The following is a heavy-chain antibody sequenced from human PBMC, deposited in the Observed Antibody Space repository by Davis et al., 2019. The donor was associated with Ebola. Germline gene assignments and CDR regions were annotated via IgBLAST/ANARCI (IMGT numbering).Heavy chain of an antibody. V-gene: IGHV4-39*07. Sequence: SETLSLTCSVSGASVSSITSYWGWVRQPPGKGLEWIGSIYYGGDPYNNPSLKSRVTISVDTSKNQFSLKLSSVTAADTAVYYCARVRGVYAMGWFDPWGQGTLVTVSS. D-gene: IGHD2-8*01. CDR2: IYYGGDP. CDR1: GASVSSITSY. CDR3: ARVRGVYAMGWFDP. J-gene: IGHJ5*02.